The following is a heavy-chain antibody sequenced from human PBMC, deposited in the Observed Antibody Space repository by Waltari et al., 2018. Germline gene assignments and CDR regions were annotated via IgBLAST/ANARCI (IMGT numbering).Heavy chain of an antibody. J-gene: IGHJ4*02. CDR2: IKQDGSEK. D-gene: IGHD5-18*01. Sequence: EVQLVESGGGLVQPGGSLRLSCAASGFTFSSYWMSWVRQAPGKGLEWVANIKQDGSEKYYVDSVKGRFTISRDNAKNSLYLQMNSLRAEDTAVYYCARARGYSYGPRTWADYWGQGTLVTVSS. V-gene: IGHV3-7*04. CDR3: ARARGYSYGPRTWADY. CDR1: GFTFSSYW.